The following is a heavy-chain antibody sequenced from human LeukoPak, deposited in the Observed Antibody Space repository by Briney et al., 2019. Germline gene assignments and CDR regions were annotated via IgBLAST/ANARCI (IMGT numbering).Heavy chain of an antibody. CDR3: AKIGTYYDILTGYYSSVYFDY. CDR2: ISGSGGST. CDR1: GFIFSSYA. Sequence: PGGSLRLSCAASGFIFSSYAMSWVRQAPGKGLEWVSAISGSGGSTYYADSVKGRFTISRGNSKNTLYLQMNSLRAEDTAVYYCAKIGTYYDILTGYYSSVYFDYWGQGTLVTVSS. V-gene: IGHV3-23*01. D-gene: IGHD3-9*01. J-gene: IGHJ4*02.